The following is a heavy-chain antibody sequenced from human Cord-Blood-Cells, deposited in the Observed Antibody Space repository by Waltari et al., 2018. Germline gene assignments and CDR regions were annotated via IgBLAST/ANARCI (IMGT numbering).Heavy chain of an antibody. CDR1: GGSISSHY. CDR3: ARGGWYYDFWSGANWFDP. Sequence: QVQLQESGPGLVKPSETLSLTCTVSGGSISSHYWSWIRQPPGKGLEWIGYIYYSGSTHYTPSLRSRVTISVDTSKTQFSLNLSSVSAADTAVYYCARGGWYYDFWSGANWFDPCGQGTLVTVSS. D-gene: IGHD3-3*01. V-gene: IGHV4-59*11. CDR2: IYYSGST. J-gene: IGHJ5*02.